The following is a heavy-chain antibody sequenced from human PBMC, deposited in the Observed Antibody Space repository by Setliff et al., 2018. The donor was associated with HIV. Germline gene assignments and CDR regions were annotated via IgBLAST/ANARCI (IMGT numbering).Heavy chain of an antibody. CDR1: GYSINSAFS. Sequence: SETLSLTCAVSGYSINSAFSWGWIRQSPGKGLEWIGTVYQSGATFYNPSLKSRVTTSVDTSKNYFSLSLTSVTAADTAIYYCATSDRDSGPVDYFFDVWGRGTLVTVSS. CDR3: ATSDRDSGPVDYFFDV. J-gene: IGHJ2*01. D-gene: IGHD4-17*01. V-gene: IGHV4-38-2*01. CDR2: VYQSGAT.